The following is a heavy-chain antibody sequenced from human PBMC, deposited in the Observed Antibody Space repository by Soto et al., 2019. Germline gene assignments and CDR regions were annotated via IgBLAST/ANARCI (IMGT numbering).Heavy chain of an antibody. CDR1: GYTFTSYG. J-gene: IGHJ4*02. CDR3: AREIILEWLLSGKFLDY. Sequence: ASVKVSCKASGYTFTSYGISWVRQAPGQGLEWMGWISAYNGNTNYAQKLRGRVTMTTDTSTSTAYMELRSLRSDDTAVYYCAREIILEWLLSGKFLDYWGQGTLVTVSS. D-gene: IGHD3-3*01. CDR2: ISAYNGNT. V-gene: IGHV1-18*01.